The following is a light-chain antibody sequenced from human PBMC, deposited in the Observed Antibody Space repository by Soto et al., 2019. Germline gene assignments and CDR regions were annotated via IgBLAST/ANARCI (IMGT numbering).Light chain of an antibody. V-gene: IGKV3-15*01. CDR2: GAS. Sequence: EIVLTQSPATLSLSPGERATLSCRASQSVSSNLAWYQQKPGQAPRLLFYGASTRATGIPARFSGSGSGTEFTLTISSLQSEDFAVYYCQQYSIWPRAFGQGTKVDIK. CDR1: QSVSSN. J-gene: IGKJ1*01. CDR3: QQYSIWPRA.